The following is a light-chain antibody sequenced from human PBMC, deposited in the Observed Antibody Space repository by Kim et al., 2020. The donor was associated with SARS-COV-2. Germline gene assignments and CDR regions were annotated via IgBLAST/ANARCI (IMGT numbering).Light chain of an antibody. CDR1: SSNIGTFA. CDR3: ATWDGSLDGWV. J-gene: IGLJ3*02. V-gene: IGLV1-44*01. Sequence: ELTQPPSASGTPGQRVTISCSGGSSNIGTFAVNWYHHVPGTAPQLLIYSDNQRPSGVPDRFSGSKSGTSASLVISGLQTEDEVEYYCATWDGSLDGWVFGGGTQLTVL. CDR2: SDN.